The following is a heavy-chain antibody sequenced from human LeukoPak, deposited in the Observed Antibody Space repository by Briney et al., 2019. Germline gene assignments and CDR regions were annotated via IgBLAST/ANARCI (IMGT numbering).Heavy chain of an antibody. D-gene: IGHD3-10*01. CDR3: ARGRGSGPLDAFDI. CDR1: GFTFSSYA. V-gene: IGHV3-23*01. CDR2: IIASGSST. J-gene: IGHJ3*02. Sequence: GGSLRLSCAASGFTFSSYAMTWVRQAPGKGLEWVSVIIASGSSTYYAGSVKGRFTISRDNGKNSLYLQLNSLRAEDTAVYYCARGRGSGPLDAFDIWGQGTMVTVSS.